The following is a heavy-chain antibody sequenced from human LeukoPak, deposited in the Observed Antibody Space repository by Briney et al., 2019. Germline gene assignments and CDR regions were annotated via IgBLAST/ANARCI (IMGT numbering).Heavy chain of an antibody. CDR2: IDGDGSST. D-gene: IGHD2-15*01. Sequence: GGSLRLSCAASGFTFGNYWMHWVRQAPGKGLVWVSRIDGDGSSTSYADSAKGRFTISRDNSKNTLYLQMNSLRAEDTAVYYCAKDEPVVAATPFDYWGQGTLVTVSS. CDR3: AKDEPVVAATPFDY. CDR1: GFTFGNYW. J-gene: IGHJ4*02. V-gene: IGHV3-74*01.